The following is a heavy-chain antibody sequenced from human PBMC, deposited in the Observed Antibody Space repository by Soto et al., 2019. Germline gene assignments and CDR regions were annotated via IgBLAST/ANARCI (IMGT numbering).Heavy chain of an antibody. CDR3: ARLGHVYYYDSSGYREYFQH. J-gene: IGHJ1*01. V-gene: IGHV4-59*01. CDR2: IYYSGST. D-gene: IGHD3-22*01. CDR1: GGSISSYD. Sequence: SGTLSLTCTVSGGSISSYDWSWIRQRPGKGLAWIRYIYYSGSTNYNPALKSRVTISVDTSKNQFSLKLSSVTAADTAVYYCARLGHVYYYDSSGYREYFQHWGQGTLVTVS.